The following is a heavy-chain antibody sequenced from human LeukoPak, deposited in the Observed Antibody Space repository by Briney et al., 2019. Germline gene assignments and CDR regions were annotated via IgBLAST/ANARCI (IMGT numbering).Heavy chain of an antibody. V-gene: IGHV3-7*03. Sequence: AGGSLRLSCAASGFTFSNHRMSWVRQAPGKGLEWVASIKQDGSEKDYVDSVKGRFTISRDNSENTLFLHMDSLRAADTAVYFCARVLSGSLDYWGQGTLVTVSS. CDR1: GFTFSNHR. J-gene: IGHJ4*02. D-gene: IGHD1-26*01. CDR2: IKQDGSEK. CDR3: ARVLSGSLDY.